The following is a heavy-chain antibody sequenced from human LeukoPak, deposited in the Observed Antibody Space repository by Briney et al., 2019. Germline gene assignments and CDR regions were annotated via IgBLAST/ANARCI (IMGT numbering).Heavy chain of an antibody. CDR3: AATYYGSGSYYIAAFDF. J-gene: IGHJ3*01. Sequence: SVKVSCKASGFTFSSSAMQWVRQARGQRLEWIRWIGVGSGNTNYAQKFQERVTITRDTSTSTVYMELSSLRSEDTAVYYCAATYYGSGSYYIAAFDFWGQGTVLTVSS. CDR2: IGVGSGNT. D-gene: IGHD3-10*01. V-gene: IGHV1-58*02. CDR1: GFTFSSSA.